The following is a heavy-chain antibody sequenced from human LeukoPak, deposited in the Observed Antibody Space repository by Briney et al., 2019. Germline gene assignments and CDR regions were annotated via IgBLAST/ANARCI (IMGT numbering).Heavy chain of an antibody. V-gene: IGHV4-38-2*02. Sequence: SETLSLTCTVSGYSISSGYYWGWIRQPPGRGLEWIGSIYHSGSTYYNPSLKSRVTISVDTSKNQFSLKLSSVTAADTAVYYCARQSSSWEHPWGQGTLVTVSS. J-gene: IGHJ5*02. CDR1: GYSISSGYY. CDR2: IYHSGST. D-gene: IGHD6-13*01. CDR3: ARQSSSWEHP.